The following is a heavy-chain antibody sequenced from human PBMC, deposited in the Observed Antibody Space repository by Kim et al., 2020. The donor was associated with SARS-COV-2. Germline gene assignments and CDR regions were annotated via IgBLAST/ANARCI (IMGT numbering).Heavy chain of an antibody. J-gene: IGHJ4*02. Sequence: SETLSLTCAVYGGSFSGYYWSWIRQPPGKGLEWIGEINHSGSTNYNPSLKSRVTISVDTSKNQFSLKLSSVTAADTAVYYCARVGRGYCSGGSCRYYFDYWGQGTLVTVSS. D-gene: IGHD2-15*01. V-gene: IGHV4-34*01. CDR1: GGSFSGYY. CDR2: INHSGST. CDR3: ARVGRGYCSGGSCRYYFDY.